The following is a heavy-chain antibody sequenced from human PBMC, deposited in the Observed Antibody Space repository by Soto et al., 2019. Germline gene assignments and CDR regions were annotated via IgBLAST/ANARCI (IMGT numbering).Heavy chain of an antibody. CDR2: INHSGST. D-gene: IGHD1-1*01. Sequence: TSGTLSLTCAVYGGYFSGYYWGWIRPNPGKGLEWIGEINHSGSTNYNPSLKSRVTISVDTSKNQFSLKLSSVTAADTAVYYCARGPRHYYYYYYMDVWGKGTTVTVSS. CDR3: ARGPRHYYYYYYMDV. V-gene: IGHV4-34*01. J-gene: IGHJ6*03. CDR1: GGYFSGYY.